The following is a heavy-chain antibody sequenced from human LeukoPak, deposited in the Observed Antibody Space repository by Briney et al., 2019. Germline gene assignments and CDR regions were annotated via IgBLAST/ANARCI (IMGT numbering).Heavy chain of an antibody. CDR2: IYQSGST. CDR3: AREYYGSGSYYGRAWFDR. J-gene: IGHJ5*02. CDR1: GGSISSSNW. V-gene: IGHV4-4*02. Sequence: SETLSLTCAVSGGSISSSNWWSWVRQPPGKGLEWIGEIYQSGSTSYNPSLKGRVTITVDKSKNQFSLKLSSVTAADTAVYYCAREYYGSGSYYGRAWFDRGGQGTLVTVSS. D-gene: IGHD3-10*01.